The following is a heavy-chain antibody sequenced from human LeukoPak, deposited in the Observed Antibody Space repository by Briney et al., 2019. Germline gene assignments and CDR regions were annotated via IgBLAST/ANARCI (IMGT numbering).Heavy chain of an antibody. J-gene: IGHJ4*02. D-gene: IGHD3-16*01. CDR3: AKVLGGTGYFDY. CDR1: VFTFRTYG. Sequence: GRSLRLSCAASVFTFRTYGMHWVRQAPGKGLEWVAAIWNDGSSKHYGDSVKGRFTISRDNSKNTVYLQMNSLRVEDTAVYYCAKVLGGTGYFDYWGQGTLVTVSS. CDR2: IWNDGSSK. V-gene: IGHV3-33*06.